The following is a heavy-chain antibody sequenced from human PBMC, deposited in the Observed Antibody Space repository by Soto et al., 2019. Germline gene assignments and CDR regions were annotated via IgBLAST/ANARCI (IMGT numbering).Heavy chain of an antibody. CDR3: ARISGVVAAINV. Sequence: SETLSLTCTVSGGSISSYYWSWIRQPPGKGLEWIGYIYYSGSTNYNPSLKSRVTISVDTSKNQFSLKLSSVTAADTAVYYCARISGVVAAINVWGKGTTVTVSS. CDR2: IYYSGST. CDR1: GGSISSYY. D-gene: IGHD2-15*01. V-gene: IGHV4-59*08. J-gene: IGHJ6*04.